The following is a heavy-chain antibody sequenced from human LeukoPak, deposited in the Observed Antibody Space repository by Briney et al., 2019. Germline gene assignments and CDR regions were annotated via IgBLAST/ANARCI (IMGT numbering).Heavy chain of an antibody. D-gene: IGHD5-24*01. CDR3: ARDPVDGYSHYDF. J-gene: IGHJ4*02. CDR1: GYTLTDHH. Sequence: RASVKVSCKASGYTLTDHHLIWVRQAPGQGLEWMGWIRPNSDGIRYAQEFQSRVTMTRDTSISTAYMELTSLTSDDTAIYYCARDPVDGYSHYDFWGQGTLVTVSS. CDR2: IRPNSDGI. V-gene: IGHV1-2*02.